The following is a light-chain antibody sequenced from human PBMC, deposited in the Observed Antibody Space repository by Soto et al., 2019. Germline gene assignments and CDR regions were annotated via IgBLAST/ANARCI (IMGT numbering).Light chain of an antibody. CDR1: QSVSIN. CDR3: QQYNNWPIT. Sequence: EIVMTQSPATLSVSPGERATLSCRASQSVSINLAWYQQKPGQAPRLLIYGSSTRATGIPARFSGSGSGTEFTLTISSLQSEDFTIYYCQQYNNWPITFGHGTRLEIK. V-gene: IGKV3-15*01. J-gene: IGKJ5*01. CDR2: GSS.